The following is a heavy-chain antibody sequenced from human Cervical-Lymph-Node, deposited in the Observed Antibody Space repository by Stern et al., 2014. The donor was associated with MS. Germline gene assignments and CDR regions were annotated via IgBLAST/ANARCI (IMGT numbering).Heavy chain of an antibody. J-gene: IGHJ4*02. Sequence: EMQLVESGGGLVQPGGSLRLSCAASGFTFSSYAMSWVRQAPGKGLEWVSAISGSGDGTYYADSVKGRFTISRDNSKNTLSLQMISLGADDTAVYYCGSGGTGTLPDYWGQGTLVTVSS. CDR1: GFTFSSYA. V-gene: IGHV3-23*04. D-gene: IGHD1-1*01. CDR2: ISGSGDGT. CDR3: GSGGTGTLPDY.